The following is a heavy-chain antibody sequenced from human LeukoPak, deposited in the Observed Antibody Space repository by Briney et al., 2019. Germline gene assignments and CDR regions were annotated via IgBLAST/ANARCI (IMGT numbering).Heavy chain of an antibody. CDR3: ATYISVAGMGYFDY. D-gene: IGHD6-19*01. J-gene: IGHJ4*02. V-gene: IGHV1-24*01. CDR1: GHTLPELS. CDR2: FDPVDGET. Sequence: ASVKFASKVSGHTLPELSIHWVRPAPGKGREWMGGFDPVDGETLYTQKFRGRVTMTQDTSTDTVYMELSSLRSEDTAVYYCATYISVAGMGYFDYWGQGTLVTVSS.